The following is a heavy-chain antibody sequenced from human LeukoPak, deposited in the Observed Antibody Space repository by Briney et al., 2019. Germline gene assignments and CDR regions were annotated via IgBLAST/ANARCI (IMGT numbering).Heavy chain of an antibody. V-gene: IGHV1-46*01. J-gene: IGHJ4*02. Sequence: ASVKVSCKASGYTFTSYDINWVRQAPGQGLEWMGMIYPRDGSTSYAQNFQGRVTVTRDTFTTTVHMELRGLRSEDTAVYYCARDQEGFDYWGQGTVVTVSS. CDR2: IYPRDGST. CDR3: ARDQEGFDY. CDR1: GYTFTSYD.